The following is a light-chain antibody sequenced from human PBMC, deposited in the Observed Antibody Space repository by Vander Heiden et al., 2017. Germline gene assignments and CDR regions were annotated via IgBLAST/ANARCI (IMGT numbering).Light chain of an antibody. CDR3: QQYGSSLIT. CDR1: QSVSSSY. J-gene: IGKJ3*01. V-gene: IGKV3-20*01. Sequence: EIVLTQSPGTLPLSPGERATLSCRASQSVSSSYLAWYQQKPGQAPRLLIYGASSRATGIPDRFRGSGSGTDFTLTISRLEPEDFAVYYCQQYGSSLITFGPKTKVDFK. CDR2: GAS.